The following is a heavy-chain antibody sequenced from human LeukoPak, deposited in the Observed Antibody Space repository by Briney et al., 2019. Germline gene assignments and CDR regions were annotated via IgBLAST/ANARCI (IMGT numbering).Heavy chain of an antibody. CDR1: GFTFSSYS. CDR2: ISSSSSYI. CDR3: ARDSGYYDSSGFNDY. J-gene: IGHJ4*02. Sequence: PGGSLRLSXAASGFTFSSYSMNWVRQAPGKGLEWVSSISSSSSYIYYADSVKGRFTISRDNAKNSLYLQMNSLRAEDTAVYYCARDSGYYDSSGFNDYWGQGTLVTVSS. D-gene: IGHD3-22*01. V-gene: IGHV3-21*01.